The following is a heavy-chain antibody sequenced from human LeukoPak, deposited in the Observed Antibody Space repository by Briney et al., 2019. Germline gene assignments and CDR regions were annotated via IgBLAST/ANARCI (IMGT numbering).Heavy chain of an antibody. CDR3: ARGYSYGFIDY. J-gene: IGHJ4*02. D-gene: IGHD5-18*01. V-gene: IGHV4-39*07. Sequence: TETLSLTCTVSGGSISSSSYYWGWIRQPPGKGLEWIGSIYYSGSTYYNPSLKSRVTISVDTSKNQFSLKLSSVTAADTAVYYCARGYSYGFIDYWGQGTLVTVSS. CDR1: GGSISSSSYY. CDR2: IYYSGST.